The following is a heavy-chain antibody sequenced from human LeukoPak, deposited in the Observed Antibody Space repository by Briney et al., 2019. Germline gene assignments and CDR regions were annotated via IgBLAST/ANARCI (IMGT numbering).Heavy chain of an antibody. D-gene: IGHD3-10*01. V-gene: IGHV3-74*01. J-gene: IGHJ6*02. Sequence: GGSLRLSCAASGFTFSSYWMHWVRQAPGRGLVWVSRINSDGSSTSYADSVKGRFTISRDNAKNTLYLQMNSLRAEDTAVYYCAREWFGESLGYYGMDVWGQGTTVTVSS. CDR1: GFTFSSYW. CDR3: AREWFGESLGYYGMDV. CDR2: INSDGSST.